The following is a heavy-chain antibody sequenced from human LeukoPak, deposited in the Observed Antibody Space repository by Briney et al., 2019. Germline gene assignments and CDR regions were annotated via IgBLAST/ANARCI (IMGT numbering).Heavy chain of an antibody. D-gene: IGHD5-12*01. J-gene: IGHJ4*02. CDR1: GFTSGIYA. V-gene: IGHV3-23*01. Sequence: PGGSLRLSCAASGFTSGIYAVSWVRQAPGKGLEWVSAFSGGGDSYYADSVKGRFTISSDNSKNTVYLQMNSLRPEDMAVYYCAKEIFSGLLYIDYWGQGTLVTVSS. CDR2: FSGGGDS. CDR3: AKEIFSGLLYIDY.